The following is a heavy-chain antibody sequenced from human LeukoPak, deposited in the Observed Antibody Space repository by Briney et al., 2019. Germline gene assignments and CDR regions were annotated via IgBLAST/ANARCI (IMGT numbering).Heavy chain of an antibody. J-gene: IGHJ4*02. CDR3: AKDSKVRGVINGFDY. D-gene: IGHD3-10*01. CDR2: IYSGGST. Sequence: GGSLRLSCAAPGFTVSSNYMSWVRQAPGKGLEWVSVIYSGGSTYYADSVKGRITVSRDNSKKTVYLQMNSLRVEDTAVYYCAKDSKVRGVINGFDYWGQGSLVTVSS. CDR1: GFTVSSNY. V-gene: IGHV3-53*05.